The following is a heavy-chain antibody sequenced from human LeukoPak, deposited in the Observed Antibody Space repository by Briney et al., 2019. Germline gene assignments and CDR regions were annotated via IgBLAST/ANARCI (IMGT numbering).Heavy chain of an antibody. V-gene: IGHV1-46*01. Sequence: ASVKVSCKASGYTFTSHFMHWVRQAPGQGLEWMGIINPRGGSTSYTQKFQGRVTMTRDTSTSTVYMELSSLRSEDTAVYYCARFRKMGVGTARQVSWFDPWGQGTLVTVSS. CDR3: ARFRKMGVGTARQVSWFDP. CDR2: INPRGGST. CDR1: GYTFTSHF. J-gene: IGHJ5*02. D-gene: IGHD6-6*01.